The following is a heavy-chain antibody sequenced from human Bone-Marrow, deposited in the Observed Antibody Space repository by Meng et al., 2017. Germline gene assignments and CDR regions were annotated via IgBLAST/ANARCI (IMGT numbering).Heavy chain of an antibody. V-gene: IGHV3-21*01. CDR2: ISSSSSYI. Sequence: GGSLRPSWAASGFTFSSYTMNWVRQAPGKGLEWVSSISSSSSYIYYADSVKGRFTTSRDNAKNSLYLQMNSLRAEDTAVYYCARDAITMVRGVISDWGQGTLVTVSS. CDR3: ARDAITMVRGVISD. CDR1: GFTFSSYT. D-gene: IGHD3-10*01. J-gene: IGHJ4*02.